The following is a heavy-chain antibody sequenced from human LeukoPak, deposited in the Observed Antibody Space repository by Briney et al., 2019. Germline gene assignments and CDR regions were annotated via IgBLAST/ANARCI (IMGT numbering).Heavy chain of an antibody. Sequence: SETLSLTCTVSGVSISNYYWSCIRQPPGKGLEWIGYIYYSGSTNYNPSLKSRVTISVDTSKNQFSLKLSSVTAADTAVYYCAKGSYGGDYWGQGTLVAVSS. D-gene: IGHD3-10*01. J-gene: IGHJ4*02. CDR1: GVSISNYY. CDR3: AKGSYGGDY. V-gene: IGHV4-59*08. CDR2: IYYSGST.